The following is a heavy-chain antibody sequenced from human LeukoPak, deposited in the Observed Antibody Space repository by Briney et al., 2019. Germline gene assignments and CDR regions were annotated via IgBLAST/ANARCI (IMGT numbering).Heavy chain of an antibody. J-gene: IGHJ3*02. CDR3: ARVRSVGGNPHAFNI. V-gene: IGHV3-21*01. CDR2: ISSSSSYI. CDR1: GFTFSSYS. Sequence: GGSLRLSCAASGFTFSSYSMNWVRQAPGKGLEWVSSISSSSSYIYYADSVKGRFTISRDNAENSLYLQMNSLRVEDTALYYCARVRSVGGNPHAFNIWGQGTMVTVSS. D-gene: IGHD4-23*01.